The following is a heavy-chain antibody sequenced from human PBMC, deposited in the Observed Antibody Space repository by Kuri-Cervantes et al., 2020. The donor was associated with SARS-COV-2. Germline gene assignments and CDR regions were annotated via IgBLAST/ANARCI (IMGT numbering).Heavy chain of an antibody. CDR1: GFTFSNSA. D-gene: IGHD2-2*01. CDR2: IVIGSGKT. Sequence: SVKVSCKASGFTFSNSAVQWVRQARGQRLEWIGWIVIGSGKTNYAQKFQGRVTITADKSTSTAYMELSSLRSEDTAVYYCAREPIVVVPAAILLSGMDVWGQGTTVTVSS. V-gene: IGHV1-58*01. J-gene: IGHJ6*02. CDR3: AREPIVVVPAAILLSGMDV.